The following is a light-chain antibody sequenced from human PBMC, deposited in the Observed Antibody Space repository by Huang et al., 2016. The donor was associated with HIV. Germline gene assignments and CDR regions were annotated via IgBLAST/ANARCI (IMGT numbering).Light chain of an antibody. V-gene: IGKV4-1*01. Sequence: DIVMTQSPDSLAVSLGERATINCKSSRSVLDNSNNKKCLAWFQQKPGQPPKLLIYWASSRESGVPDRFSGSGSGTDFTLTISSLQADDVAVYYCHQYYNTPYTFGQGTKLEIK. CDR2: WAS. J-gene: IGKJ2*01. CDR3: HQYYNTPYT. CDR1: RSVLDNSNNKKC.